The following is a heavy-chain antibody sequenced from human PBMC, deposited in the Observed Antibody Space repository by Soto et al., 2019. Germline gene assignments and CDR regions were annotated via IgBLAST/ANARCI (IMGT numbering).Heavy chain of an antibody. D-gene: IGHD3-16*01. V-gene: IGHV3-23*01. Sequence: GGSLRLSCAASGFTFSSYAMSWVRQAPGKGLEWVSAISGSGGSTYYADSGKGRFTISRDNSKNTLYLQMNSLRAEDTAVYYCAKDPNDPLYDLYDYWGQGTLVTVSS. J-gene: IGHJ4*02. CDR2: ISGSGGST. CDR1: GFTFSSYA. CDR3: AKDPNDPLYDLYDY.